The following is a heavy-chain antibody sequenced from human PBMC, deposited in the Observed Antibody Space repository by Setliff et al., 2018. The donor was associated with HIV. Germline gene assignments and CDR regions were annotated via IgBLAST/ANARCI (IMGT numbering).Heavy chain of an antibody. Sequence: SETLSLTCTVSGGSISSDYWSWIRQPPGKGLEWIGYISTTGSTSYSPSLKSRVSISVDTAKNQCSLRLNSVTAADTAVYYCVRERRWLQEYYYYMDVWGNGTTVTVSS. V-gene: IGHV4-4*09. CDR3: VRERRWLQEYYYYMDV. D-gene: IGHD3-16*01. CDR2: ISTTGST. CDR1: GGSISSDY. J-gene: IGHJ6*04.